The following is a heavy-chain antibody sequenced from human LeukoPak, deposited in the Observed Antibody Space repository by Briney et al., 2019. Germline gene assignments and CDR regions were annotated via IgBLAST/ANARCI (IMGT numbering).Heavy chain of an antibody. CDR2: ISYDGSNK. CDR1: GFTFSSYG. CDR3: ARPPHDTVVTPVFAFDI. D-gene: IGHD4-23*01. Sequence: PGGTLRLSCAASGFTFSSYGMSWVRQAPGKGLEWVAVISYDGSNKYYADSVKGRFTISRDNSKNTLYLQMNSLRAEDTAVYYCARPPHDTVVTPVFAFDIWGQGTMVTVSS. V-gene: IGHV3-30*03. J-gene: IGHJ3*02.